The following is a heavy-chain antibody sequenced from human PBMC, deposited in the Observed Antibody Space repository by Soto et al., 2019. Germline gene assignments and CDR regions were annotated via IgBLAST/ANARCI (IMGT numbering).Heavy chain of an antibody. CDR2: IYYSGST. V-gene: IGHV4-39*01. CDR1: GGSISSSNYY. Sequence: SETLSLTCTVPGGSISSSNYYWGWIRQPPGKGLEWIGSIYYSGSTYYNPSLKSRVTISVDTSKNQFSLKLSSVTAADTAVYYCATQEVGGSYVCTCDPWGQGTLVTVS. D-gene: IGHD1-26*01. J-gene: IGHJ5*02. CDR3: ATQEVGGSYVCTCDP.